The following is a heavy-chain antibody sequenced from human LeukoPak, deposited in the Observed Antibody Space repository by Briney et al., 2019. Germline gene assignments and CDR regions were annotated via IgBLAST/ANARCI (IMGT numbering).Heavy chain of an antibody. D-gene: IGHD5-18*01. CDR1: TFTFTPGW. CDR3: ASLDTAHPSGVH. V-gene: IGHV3-7*01. Sequence: PGGSLRLSCAASTFTFTPGWMSWVRQAPGKGLEWVAMMKRDGGEKHYVDSVRGRFTISRDNAKNSLYLQMDSQRDEDTAVYYCASLDTAHPSGVHWGQGTLVTVSS. CDR2: MKRDGGEK. J-gene: IGHJ4*02.